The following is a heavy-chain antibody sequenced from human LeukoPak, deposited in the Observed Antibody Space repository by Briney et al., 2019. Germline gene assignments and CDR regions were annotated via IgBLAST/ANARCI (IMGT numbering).Heavy chain of an antibody. Sequence: SQTLSLTCAVSGGSISSGGYYWGWIRQPPGKGLEWIGSIYYSGSTYYNPSLKSRVTISLDTSKNQFSLKLTSVTAADTAVYYCAFNPMTTVTSYYFDYWGQGTLVTVSS. D-gene: IGHD4-17*01. CDR1: GGSISSGGYY. CDR3: AFNPMTTVTSYYFDY. J-gene: IGHJ4*02. V-gene: IGHV4-30-2*03. CDR2: IYYSGST.